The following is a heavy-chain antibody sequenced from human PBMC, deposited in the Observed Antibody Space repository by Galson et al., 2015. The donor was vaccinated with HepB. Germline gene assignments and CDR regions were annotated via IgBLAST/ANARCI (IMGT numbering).Heavy chain of an antibody. V-gene: IGHV3-23*01. J-gene: IGHJ3*02. Sequence: SLRLSCAPSGFTFSSYAMSWVRQAPGKGLEWVSSISGSGGSTYYADSVKGRFTISRDNSKNTLYLQMNSLRVEDTAVYYCAKHSYDSSGYSPGGAFDIWGQGTMVTVSS. CDR2: ISGSGGST. CDR3: AKHSYDSSGYSPGGAFDI. CDR1: GFTFSSYA. D-gene: IGHD3-22*01.